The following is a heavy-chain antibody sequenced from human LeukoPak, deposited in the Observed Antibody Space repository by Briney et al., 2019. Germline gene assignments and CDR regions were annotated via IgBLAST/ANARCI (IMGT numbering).Heavy chain of an antibody. CDR2: VYYSGST. D-gene: IGHD6-19*01. CDR3: ARPGVAGPIDY. CDR1: GGSISSYY. J-gene: IGHJ4*02. Sequence: PSETLSLTCSVSGGSISSYYWSWIRQPPGKRLEWIGYVYYSGSTNYNPSLKSRVTISVDTSKNQFSLKLSSVTAADTAVYYCARPGVAGPIDYWGQGTLVTVSS. V-gene: IGHV4-59*12.